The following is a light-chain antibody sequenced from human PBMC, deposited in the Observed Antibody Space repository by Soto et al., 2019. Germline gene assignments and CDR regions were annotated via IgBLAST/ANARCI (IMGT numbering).Light chain of an antibody. CDR1: QHVRSNY. CDR2: EAS. CDR3: QQFSSYPLT. V-gene: IGKV3-20*01. J-gene: IGKJ4*01. Sequence: EFMLTPSPGTLSLSPVERATLSCSASQHVRSNYLAWYQQKPGQAPRLLIYEASSRDTGIPDRFSGGGSGTDFTLTISSLEPEDFAVYYCQQFSSYPLTFGGGTKVDI.